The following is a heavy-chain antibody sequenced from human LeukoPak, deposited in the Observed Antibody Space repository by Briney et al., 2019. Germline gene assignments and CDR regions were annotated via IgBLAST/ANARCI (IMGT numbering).Heavy chain of an antibody. CDR3: ASTLTSGWPFDI. Sequence: KSSETLSLTCAVYAGSFSSYYWNWIRQSPGKELEWIGDINHSGGTNYNPSLKSRVTISVDTSKNQFSLKLNSVTAADTAVYYCASTLTSGWPFDIWGQGTMVTVSS. V-gene: IGHV4-34*01. J-gene: IGHJ3*02. CDR2: INHSGGT. CDR1: AGSFSSYY. D-gene: IGHD6-19*01.